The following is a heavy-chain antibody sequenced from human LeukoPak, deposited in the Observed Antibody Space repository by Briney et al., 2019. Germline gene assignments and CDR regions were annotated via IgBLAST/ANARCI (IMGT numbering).Heavy chain of an antibody. CDR3: ASSLVGATPHFDY. Sequence: ASVKVSCKASGYTFTGYYMHWVRQAPGQGLEWMGWINPNSGGTNYAQKFQGRVTMTRDTSISTAYMELSRLRSDDTAVYYCASSLVGATPHFDYWGQGTLVTASS. CDR2: INPNSGGT. V-gene: IGHV1-2*02. J-gene: IGHJ4*02. CDR1: GYTFTGYY. D-gene: IGHD1-26*01.